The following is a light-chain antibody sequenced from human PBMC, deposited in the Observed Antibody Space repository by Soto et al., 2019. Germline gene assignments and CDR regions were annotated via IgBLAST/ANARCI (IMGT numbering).Light chain of an antibody. CDR1: ALPKQY. J-gene: IGLJ2*01. Sequence: SYELPQPPSVSVSPGQTARITCSGDALPKQYAYWYQQKPGQAPVLVIYKDSERPSGIPERFSGSSSGTTVTLTISGVQAGDEGDYYCQSADSSGTYVVFGGGTKLTVL. CDR2: KDS. V-gene: IGLV3-25*03. CDR3: QSADSSGTYVV.